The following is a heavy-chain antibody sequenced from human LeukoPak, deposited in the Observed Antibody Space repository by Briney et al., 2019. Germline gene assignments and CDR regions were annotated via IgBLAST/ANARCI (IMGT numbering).Heavy chain of an antibody. Sequence: SGGSLRLSCEVSGFTFSDHYMSWIRQAPGKRLEWVSYISSGSTYTNYADSVEGRFTISRDNAKNSLYLQMNSLKAEDTAVYYCARGDYGGDYFDYWGQGTLVTVSS. D-gene: IGHD4-23*01. J-gene: IGHJ4*02. V-gene: IGHV3-11*05. CDR1: GFTFSDHY. CDR3: ARGDYGGDYFDY. CDR2: ISSGSTYT.